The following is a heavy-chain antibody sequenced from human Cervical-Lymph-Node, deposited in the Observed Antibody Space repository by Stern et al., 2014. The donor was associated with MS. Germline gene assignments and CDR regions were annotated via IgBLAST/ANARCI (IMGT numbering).Heavy chain of an antibody. CDR1: GYMFASHW. CDR2: IDPGDSNT. J-gene: IGHJ5*02. Sequence: VQLGQSGAEVKKPGESLKISCKASGYMFASHWIGWVRQMPGQGLEWMGSIDPGDSNTIYSPSSQGQVTISVDKSTSTAYLQWSSLKASDTAMYYCARVNGGNSDWFDPWGQGTLVTVSS. D-gene: IGHD4-23*01. V-gene: IGHV5-51*01. CDR3: ARVNGGNSDWFDP.